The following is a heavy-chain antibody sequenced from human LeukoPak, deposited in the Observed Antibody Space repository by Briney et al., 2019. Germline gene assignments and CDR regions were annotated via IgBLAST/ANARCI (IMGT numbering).Heavy chain of an antibody. CDR3: TTEYIGDYYDSRGYYYGTYYFDY. D-gene: IGHD3-22*01. J-gene: IGHJ4*02. Sequence: GGSLRLSCAAYGFTFSSYYMHWVRQAPGKGLEWVGRIKSKTDGGTTDYAAPVKGRFTISRDDSKNTLYLQMTSLKTEDTVLYYCTTEYIGDYYDSRGYYYGTYYFDYGGQGTLVTVSS. V-gene: IGHV3-15*01. CDR2: IKSKTDGGTT. CDR1: GFTFSSYY.